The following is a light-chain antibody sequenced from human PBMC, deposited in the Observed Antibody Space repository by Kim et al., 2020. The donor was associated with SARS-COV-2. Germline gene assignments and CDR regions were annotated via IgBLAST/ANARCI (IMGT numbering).Light chain of an antibody. CDR3: QAWDSSTRV. J-gene: IGLJ2*01. Sequence: GSPGQTASITCSGDKLGDKYACWYQQKPGQSPVLVIYQDSKRPSGIPERFSGSNSGNTATLTISGTQAMDEADYYCQAWDSSTRVFGGGTQLTVL. CDR1: KLGDKY. CDR2: QDS. V-gene: IGLV3-1*01.